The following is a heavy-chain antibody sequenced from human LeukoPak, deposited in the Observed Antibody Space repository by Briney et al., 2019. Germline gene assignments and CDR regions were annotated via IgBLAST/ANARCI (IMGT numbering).Heavy chain of an antibody. V-gene: IGHV4-34*01. D-gene: IGHD7-27*01. CDR1: GGSFSGYY. CDR3: ARDNWGLQNFDY. Sequence: PSETLSLTCAVYGGSFSGYYWSWIRQPPGKGLEWIGEINHSGSTNYNPSLKSRVTISADTSKNQFSLKLSSVTAADTAVYYCARDNWGLQNFDYWGQGTLVTVSS. J-gene: IGHJ4*02. CDR2: INHSGST.